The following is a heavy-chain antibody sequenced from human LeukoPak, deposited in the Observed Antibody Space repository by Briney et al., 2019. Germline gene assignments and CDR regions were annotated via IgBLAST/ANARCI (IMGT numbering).Heavy chain of an antibody. D-gene: IGHD6-19*01. J-gene: IGHJ4*02. CDR3: AKDNRRHYTSGPNPDSLH. Sequence: GGSLSLSCVASGFPFTNAWMSWVRQAPGKGLEWVSGISWNSGSIDYADSVKGRFTISRDNAKNSLYLQMNSLRVEDTAFYYCAKDNRRHYTSGPNPDSLHWGQGALVTVSS. V-gene: IGHV3-9*01. CDR1: GFPFTNAW. CDR2: ISWNSGSI.